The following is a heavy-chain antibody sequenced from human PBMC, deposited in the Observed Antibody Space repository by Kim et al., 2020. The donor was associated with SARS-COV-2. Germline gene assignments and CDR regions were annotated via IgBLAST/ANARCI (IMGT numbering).Heavy chain of an antibody. CDR2: ISSSSSYI. D-gene: IGHD3-3*01. CDR1: GFTFSSYS. CDR3: ARDPILRDFWSRYTVDV. V-gene: IGHV3-21*01. Sequence: GGSLRLSCAASGFTFSSYSMNWVRQAPGKGLEWVSSISSSSSYIYYADSVKGRFTISRDNAKNSLYLQMNSLRAEDTAVYYCARDPILRDFWSRYTVDVWGQGTTVTVSS. J-gene: IGHJ6*02.